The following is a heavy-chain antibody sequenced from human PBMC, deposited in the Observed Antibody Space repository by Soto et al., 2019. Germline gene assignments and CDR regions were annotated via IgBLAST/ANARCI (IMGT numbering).Heavy chain of an antibody. V-gene: IGHV3-30-3*01. J-gene: IGHJ4*02. CDR2: ISYDGSNK. CDR3: RTGIKDY. Sequence: GGSLRLSCAASGFTFSSYAMHWVRQAPGKGPEWVAVISYDGSNKYYADSVKGRFTISRDNSKNTLYLQMNSLRAEDTAVYYCRTGIKDYWGQGTLVTVSS. CDR1: GFTFSSYA. D-gene: IGHD1-1*01.